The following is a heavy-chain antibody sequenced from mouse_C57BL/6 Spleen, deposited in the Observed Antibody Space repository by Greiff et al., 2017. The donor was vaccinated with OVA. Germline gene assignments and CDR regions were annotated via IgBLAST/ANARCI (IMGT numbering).Heavy chain of an antibody. D-gene: IGHD3-3*01. CDR3: AREGTGHYFDY. Sequence: QVHVKQSGAELVKPGASVKISCKASGYAFSSYWMNWVKQRPGKGLEWIGQIYPGDGDTNYNGKFKGKATLTADKSSSTAYMQLSSLTSEDSAVYFCAREGTGHYFDYWGQGTTLTVSS. CDR2: IYPGDGDT. CDR1: GYAFSSYW. J-gene: IGHJ2*01. V-gene: IGHV1-80*01.